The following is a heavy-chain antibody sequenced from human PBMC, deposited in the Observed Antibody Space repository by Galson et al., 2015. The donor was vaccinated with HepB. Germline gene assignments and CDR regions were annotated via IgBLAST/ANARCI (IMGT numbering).Heavy chain of an antibody. Sequence: SLRLSCAASGFTFSSYSMNWVRQAPGKGLEWVSSISSSSSYIYYADSVKGRFTISRDNAKNSLYLQMNSLRAEDTAVYYCARFSGYDVLYYYYYYGMDVWGQGTTVTVSS. CDR3: ARFSGYDVLYYYYYYGMDV. CDR1: GFTFSSYS. J-gene: IGHJ6*02. CDR2: ISSSSSYI. D-gene: IGHD5-12*01. V-gene: IGHV3-21*01.